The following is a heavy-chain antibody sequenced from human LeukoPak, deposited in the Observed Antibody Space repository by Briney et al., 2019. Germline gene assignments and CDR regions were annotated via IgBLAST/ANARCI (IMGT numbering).Heavy chain of an antibody. CDR2: ISLSGNSI. J-gene: IGHJ4*02. Sequence: PGGSLSLSCAASGFTFSDYYMTWIRQAPGKGLEWVSSISLSGNSIYYADSVKGRFTISRGNADNSLYLQMNSLRPEDTAVYYCARERPYYGSRTYSASFDYWGQGTLVTVSS. D-gene: IGHD3-10*01. V-gene: IGHV3-11*01. CDR1: GFTFSDYY. CDR3: ARERPYYGSRTYSASFDY.